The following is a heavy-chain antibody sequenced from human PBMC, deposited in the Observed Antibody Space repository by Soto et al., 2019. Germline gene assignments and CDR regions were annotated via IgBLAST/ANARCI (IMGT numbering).Heavy chain of an antibody. CDR2: MNPNSGNT. J-gene: IGHJ4*02. CDR1: GYTFTSYD. D-gene: IGHD5-12*01. V-gene: IGHV1-8*01. Sequence: GASVKVSCKASGYTFTSYDINWVRQATGQGLEWMGWMNPNSGNTGYAQKFQGRVTMTRNTSISTAYMELSSLRSEDTAVYYCARSERPSEDIVATSDSRDYWGQGTLVTVSS. CDR3: ARSERPSEDIVATSDSRDY.